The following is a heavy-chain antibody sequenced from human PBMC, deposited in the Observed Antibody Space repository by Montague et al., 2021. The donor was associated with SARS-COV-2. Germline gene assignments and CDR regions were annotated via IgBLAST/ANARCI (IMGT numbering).Heavy chain of an antibody. J-gene: IGHJ4*02. V-gene: IGHV4-61*02. CDR1: GGPISYGSYV. Sequence: TLSLTCTVAGGPISYGSYVWTWIRQPAGKGLEWIGRIHTSGSTKYKPSLKSRVAISIDTSKDQFSLELSSVTAADTAVYYCASSHCGGDCYSGQGTLVTVSS. CDR2: IHTSGST. CDR3: ASSHCGGDCY. D-gene: IGHD2-21*02.